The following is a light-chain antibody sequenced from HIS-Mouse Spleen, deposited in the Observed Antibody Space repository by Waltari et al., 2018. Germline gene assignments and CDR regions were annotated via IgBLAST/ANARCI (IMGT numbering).Light chain of an antibody. V-gene: IGKV3-15*01. CDR1: QSVSSK. Sequence: EIVMTQSPATLSVSPGERATLSCRASQSVSSKLAWYQQKPGQAPRRLIYGASTRATGIPARFSGSGSGTEFTLTISSMQSEDFAVYYCQQYNNWSFGQGTRLEIK. J-gene: IGKJ5*01. CDR2: GAS. CDR3: QQYNNWS.